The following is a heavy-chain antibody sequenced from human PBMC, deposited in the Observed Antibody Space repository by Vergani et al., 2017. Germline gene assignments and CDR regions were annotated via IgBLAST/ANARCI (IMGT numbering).Heavy chain of an antibody. CDR3: ARDCTSCGCPDNYGMDV. Sequence: EVHLLESGGGLVQSGGSLRLSCAASGFTFSDFSMSWVRQAPGKGLEWVAFIGSSGPYINYADSVKGRFIISRDNTNNSLFLQLRSLRAEDAAVYYCARDCTSCGCPDNYGMDVWGQGATVTVSS. J-gene: IGHJ6*02. CDR1: GFTFSDFS. CDR2: IGSSGPYI. D-gene: IGHD2-8*01. V-gene: IGHV3-21*06.